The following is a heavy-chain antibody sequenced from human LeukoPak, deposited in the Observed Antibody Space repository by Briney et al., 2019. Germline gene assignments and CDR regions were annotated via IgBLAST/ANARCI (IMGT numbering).Heavy chain of an antibody. CDR2: IYPGDSDT. Sequence: GESLKISCKGSGYSLTSYWIGWVRQMPGKGLEWMGIIYPGDSDTRYSPSFQGQVTISADKSISTVYLQWSSLKASDTAMYYCARHRAVCSSTSCHLRNCYYYMDVWGKGTTVTVSS. V-gene: IGHV5-51*01. J-gene: IGHJ6*03. CDR1: GYSLTSYW. CDR3: ARHRAVCSSTSCHLRNCYYYMDV. D-gene: IGHD2-2*01.